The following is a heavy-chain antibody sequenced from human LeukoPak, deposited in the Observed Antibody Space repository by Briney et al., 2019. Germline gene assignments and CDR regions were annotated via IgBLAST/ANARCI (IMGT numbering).Heavy chain of an antibody. V-gene: IGHV1-8*01. J-gene: IGHJ5*02. Sequence: GASVKVSCKASGYTFTSYDINWVRQATGQGLEWMGWMNPNSGNTGYAQKFQGRVTMTEDTSTDTAYMELSSLRSEDTAVYYCATGTVTTHKSWFDPWGQGTLVTVSS. CDR2: MNPNSGNT. CDR1: GYTFTSYD. D-gene: IGHD4-17*01. CDR3: ATGTVTTHKSWFDP.